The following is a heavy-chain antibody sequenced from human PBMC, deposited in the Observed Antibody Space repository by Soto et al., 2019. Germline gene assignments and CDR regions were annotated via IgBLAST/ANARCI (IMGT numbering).Heavy chain of an antibody. V-gene: IGHV4-31*03. J-gene: IGHJ4*02. CDR2: IYDSESA. D-gene: IGHD6-6*01. Sequence: PSETLSLTCSVSGESINSGGYYWSWIRHHPGKGLEWIGYIYDSESAYYNPSLKSRVTISMDTSKNHFAMRLSSVTAADTAVYYCARASSSSSAADYWGQGTQVTVSS. CDR1: GESINSGGYY. CDR3: ARASSSSSAADY.